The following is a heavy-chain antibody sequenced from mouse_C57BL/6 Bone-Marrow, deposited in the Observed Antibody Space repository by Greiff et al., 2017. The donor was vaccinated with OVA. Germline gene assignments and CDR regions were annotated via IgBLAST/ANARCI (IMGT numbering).Heavy chain of an antibody. CDR3: AITGRTYYLDY. J-gene: IGHJ2*01. CDR1: GYTFTSYW. V-gene: IGHV1-64*01. Sequence: VQLQQPGAELVKPGASVKLSCKASGYTFTSYWMHWVKQRPGQGLEWIGMIHPNSGSTNYNEKFKSKATLTVDKSSSTAYMQLSSLTSEDSAVYYCAITGRTYYLDYWGQGTTLTVSS. D-gene: IGHD4-1*01. CDR2: IHPNSGST.